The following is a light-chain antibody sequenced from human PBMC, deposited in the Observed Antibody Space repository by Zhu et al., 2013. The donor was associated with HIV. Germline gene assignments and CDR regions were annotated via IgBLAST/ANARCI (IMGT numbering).Light chain of an antibody. CDR2: TTS. CDR3: QQSYSTPGT. Sequence: DIQMTQSPSSLSASVGDRVTITCRASQSISGYLNWYQQKPGKAPKLLIYTTSSLQSGSHQGSVAVDLGQISLSPSAVCNLKILLTYYCQQSYSTPGTFGQGTRTGDST. CDR1: QSISGY. J-gene: IGKJ5*01. V-gene: IGKV1-39*01.